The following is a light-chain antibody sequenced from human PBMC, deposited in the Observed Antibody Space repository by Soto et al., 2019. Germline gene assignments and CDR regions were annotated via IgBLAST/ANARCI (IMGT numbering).Light chain of an antibody. J-gene: IGKJ1*01. CDR3: QQYNKWPPWT. Sequence: EILLTQSPATLSVSPGERGTLSCRASQSVSSNLAWYQQKPGQAPTLLIYGASTRGNGIPARFSGSGSGTEFTLTLRSLQSQDFAVYYCQQYNKWPPWTFGQGTKVDIK. CDR2: GAS. CDR1: QSVSSN. V-gene: IGKV3-15*01.